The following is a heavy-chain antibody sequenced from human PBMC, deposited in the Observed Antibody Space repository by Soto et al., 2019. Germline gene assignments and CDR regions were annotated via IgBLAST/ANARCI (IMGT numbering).Heavy chain of an antibody. V-gene: IGHV3-30-3*01. D-gene: IGHD2-15*01. CDR1: GFTFSSYA. J-gene: IGHJ6*02. Sequence: QVQLVESGGGVVQPGRSLRLSCAASGFTFSSYAMHWVRQAPGKGLEWVAVISYDGSNKYYADSVKGRFTISRDNSKNTLYLQMNSLRAEDTAVYYCARDLRSGRSGNGYCSGGSCYTYYYYYGMDVWGQGTTVTVSS. CDR3: ARDLRSGRSGNGYCSGGSCYTYYYYYGMDV. CDR2: ISYDGSNK.